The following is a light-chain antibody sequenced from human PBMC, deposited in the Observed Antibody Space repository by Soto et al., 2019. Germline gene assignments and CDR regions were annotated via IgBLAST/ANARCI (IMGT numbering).Light chain of an antibody. V-gene: IGKV1-39*01. J-gene: IGKJ2*01. CDR3: QQSFRTPYT. CDR2: AAS. CDR1: QSISIY. Sequence: DIQMTQSPSSLSASVGDRVTITCRASQSISIYLNWFQQKPGKAPKLLIYAASSLQSGVPSRFSGSGSGTDFTFTISSLQPEDFATYYCQQSFRTPYTFAQGTKLEIK.